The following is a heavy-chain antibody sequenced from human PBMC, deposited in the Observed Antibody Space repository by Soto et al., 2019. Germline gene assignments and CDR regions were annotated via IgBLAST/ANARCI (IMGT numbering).Heavy chain of an antibody. J-gene: IGHJ5*02. D-gene: IGHD3-10*01. CDR1: GGTFSSYA. V-gene: IGHV1-69*01. CDR2: IIPIFGTA. Sequence: QVQLVQSGAEVKKPGSSVKVSRKASGGTFSSYAISWLRQAPGQGLEWMGGIIPIFGTANYAQKFQGRVTSSGDESTSTDHMELCSLRSEDTAVYYYAGHYYGFVGGTWFDRWGQGTMVTVSS. CDR3: AGHYYGFVGGTWFDR.